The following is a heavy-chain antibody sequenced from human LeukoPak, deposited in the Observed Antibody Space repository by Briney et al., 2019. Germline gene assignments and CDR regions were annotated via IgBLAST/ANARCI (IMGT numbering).Heavy chain of an antibody. V-gene: IGHV3-7*01. D-gene: IGHD2-2*01. J-gene: IGHJ3*02. CDR1: GVTFSGYS. CDR3: ARSYAIDAFDI. CDR2: IKQDGSEK. Sequence: EGSLRLSCSTSGVTFSGYSMNWVRQAPGKGLEWVANIKQDGSEKYYVDSVKGRFTISRGNAKNSLYLQMNSLRAEDTAVYYCARSYAIDAFDIWGQGTMVTVSS.